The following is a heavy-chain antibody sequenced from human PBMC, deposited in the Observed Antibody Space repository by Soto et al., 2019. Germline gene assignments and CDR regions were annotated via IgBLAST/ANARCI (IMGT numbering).Heavy chain of an antibody. Sequence: QLQLQESGPGLLKASETLSLTCSVSGGSISDSSYYWGWIRQPPGKGLEWIGSIYYSGSTYYNPSLKSRVTISVDTSKNHFSLRLSSVTAADTAVYYCARSAYTSGWLDYWGRGTLVTVSS. V-gene: IGHV4-39*02. D-gene: IGHD6-19*01. J-gene: IGHJ5*01. CDR2: IYYSGST. CDR1: GGSISDSSYY. CDR3: ARSAYTSGWLDY.